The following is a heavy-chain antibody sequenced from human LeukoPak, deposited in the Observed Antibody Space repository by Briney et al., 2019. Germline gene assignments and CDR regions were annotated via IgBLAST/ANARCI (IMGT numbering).Heavy chain of an antibody. Sequence: GGSLRLSCATSGFIFDHFGMNWVRQVPGKGLEWVSGINWDSTSTNYVDSVRGRFTISRDNAKNSLYLQMNSLRVEDTAFYYCARDLKYCTGGKCYFTAVADSWGQGTLVTVSS. CDR3: ARDLKYCTGGKCYFTAVADS. CDR1: GFIFDHFG. J-gene: IGHJ4*02. CDR2: INWDSTST. V-gene: IGHV3-20*04. D-gene: IGHD2-15*01.